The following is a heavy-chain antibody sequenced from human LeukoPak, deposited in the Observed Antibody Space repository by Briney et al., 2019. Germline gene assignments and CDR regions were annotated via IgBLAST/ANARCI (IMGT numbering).Heavy chain of an antibody. V-gene: IGHV3-7*01. J-gene: IGHJ3*02. CDR3: ARDPPYYYGSGSNDAFDI. CDR2: IKQDGREK. CDR1: GFTFSSYW. Sequence: GGSLRLSCAASGFTFSSYWMTWVRQAPGKGLEWVANIKQDGREKYYVDSVKGRFTISRDNAKNSLYLQMNSLRAEDTAVYFCARDPPYYYGSGSNDAFDIWGQGTMVTVSS. D-gene: IGHD3-10*01.